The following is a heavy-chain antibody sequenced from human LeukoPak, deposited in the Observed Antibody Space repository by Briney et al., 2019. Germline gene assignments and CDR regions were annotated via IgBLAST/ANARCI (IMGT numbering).Heavy chain of an antibody. D-gene: IGHD3-22*01. CDR3: ASLKNSYDSSGYLVTNAFDI. J-gene: IGHJ3*02. Sequence: ASVKVSCKASGYTFTSNGISWVRQAPGQGLEWMGWISAYNGNTNYEQKLQGRVTMTTDTSTSTAYMELRSLRSDDTAVYYCASLKNSYDSSGYLVTNAFDIWGQGTMVTVSS. V-gene: IGHV1-18*01. CDR2: ISAYNGNT. CDR1: GYTFTSNG.